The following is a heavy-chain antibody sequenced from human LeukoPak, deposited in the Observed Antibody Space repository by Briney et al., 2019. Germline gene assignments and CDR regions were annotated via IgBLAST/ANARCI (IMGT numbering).Heavy chain of an antibody. CDR2: IRSKAYGGTT. D-gene: IGHD3-3*01. V-gene: IGHV3-49*04. Sequence: GGSLRLSCTASGFTFGDYATSWVRQAPGKGLEWVSFIRSKAYGGTTEYAASVKGRFTISRDDSKSIAYLQMNSLKTEDTAVYYCTRGVAIFGVVTSTPPYYFDYWGQGTLVTVSS. J-gene: IGHJ4*02. CDR1: GFTFGDYA. CDR3: TRGVAIFGVVTSTPPYYFDY.